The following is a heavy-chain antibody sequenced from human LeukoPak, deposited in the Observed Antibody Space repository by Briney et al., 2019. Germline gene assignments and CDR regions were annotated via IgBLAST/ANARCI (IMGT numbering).Heavy chain of an antibody. J-gene: IGHJ4*02. D-gene: IGHD3-10*01. V-gene: IGHV3-30*03. CDR3: ARIAMVRGVIDDY. Sequence: GGSLRLSCAASGFTFSSYSMNWVRQAPGKGLEWVAVISYDGSNKYYADSVKGRFTISRDNSKNTLYLQMNSLRAEDTAVYYCARIAMVRGVIDDYWGQGTLVTVSS. CDR1: GFTFSSYS. CDR2: ISYDGSNK.